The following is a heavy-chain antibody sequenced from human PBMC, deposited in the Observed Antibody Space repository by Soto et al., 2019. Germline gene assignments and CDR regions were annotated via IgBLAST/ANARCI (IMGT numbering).Heavy chain of an antibody. Sequence: QVQLQESGPGLVKPSETLSLTCTVSGGSISSYYWSWIRQSPGKGLEWIGYIHYSGSTKSNPSLKSRVTISVDTSRYQVSLKLSSVTAADSAVYFCARARYQLLHPYYYGMDVWGQGTTVTVSS. CDR1: GGSISSYY. V-gene: IGHV4-59*01. CDR2: IHYSGST. J-gene: IGHJ6*02. CDR3: ARARYQLLHPYYYGMDV. D-gene: IGHD2-2*01.